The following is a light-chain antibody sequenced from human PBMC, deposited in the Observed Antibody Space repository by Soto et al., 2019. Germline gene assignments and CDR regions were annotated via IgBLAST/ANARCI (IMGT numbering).Light chain of an antibody. CDR1: QSISTW. CDR2: DAS. J-gene: IGKJ1*01. V-gene: IGKV1-5*01. CDR3: QQYNSYRWT. Sequence: DIRMTQSPSTLSASVGDRVTITCRASQSISTWLAWYQQKPGKAPKLLICDASSLEGGVPSRFSGSGSGTEFTLTISSLQPEDSATYYCQQYNSYRWTFGQGTKVEIK.